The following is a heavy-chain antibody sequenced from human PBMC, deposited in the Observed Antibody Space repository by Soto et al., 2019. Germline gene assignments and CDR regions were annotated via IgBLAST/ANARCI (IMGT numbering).Heavy chain of an antibody. CDR2: ISGSGGST. CDR1: GFTFSSYA. Sequence: EVQLLESGGGLVQPGGSLRLSCAASGFTFSSYAMSWVRQAPGKGLEWVSAISGSGGSTYYADSVKGRFTISRDNSKNTLYWQMNSRRAEDTAVYYWAKMATGGGSHGYYYYGMDVWGQGTTVTVSS. CDR3: AKMATGGGSHGYYYYGMDV. D-gene: IGHD5-12*01. J-gene: IGHJ6*02. V-gene: IGHV3-23*01.